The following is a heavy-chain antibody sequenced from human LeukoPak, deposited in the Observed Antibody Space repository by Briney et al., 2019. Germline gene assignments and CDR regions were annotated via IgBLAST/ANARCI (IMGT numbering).Heavy chain of an antibody. V-gene: IGHV3-21*01. CDR1: GFTFSSYS. CDR3: ARDLTMIVVANNGFDY. D-gene: IGHD3-22*01. J-gene: IGHJ4*02. Sequence: PGGSLRLSCAASGFTFSSYSMNWVRQAPGKGLEWVSSISSSSSYIYYADSVKGRFTISRDNAKNSLYLQMNSLRAEDTAVYYCARDLTMIVVANNGFDYWGQGTLVTVSS. CDR2: ISSSSSYI.